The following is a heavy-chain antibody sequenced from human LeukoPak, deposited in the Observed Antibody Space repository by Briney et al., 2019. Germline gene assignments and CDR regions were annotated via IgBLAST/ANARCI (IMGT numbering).Heavy chain of an antibody. CDR1: GFTFSSYS. CDR3: ARGDSSGYYYLFDY. CDR2: ISSSSSYI. V-gene: IGHV3-21*01. Sequence: GGSLRLSCAASGFTFSSYSMNWVRQAPGKGLEWVSSISSSSSYIYYADSVKGRFTISRDNAKNSLYLQMNSLRAEDTAVYYCARGDSSGYYYLFDYWGQGTLVTVSS. J-gene: IGHJ4*02. D-gene: IGHD3-22*01.